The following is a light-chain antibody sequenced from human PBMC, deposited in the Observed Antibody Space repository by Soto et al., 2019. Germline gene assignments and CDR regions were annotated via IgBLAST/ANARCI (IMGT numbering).Light chain of an antibody. V-gene: IGKV1-39*01. CDR3: QHSYSTPRT. CDR1: QSISSY. Sequence: DIQMTQSPSSLSASVGDRVTITCRASQSISSYLNWYQQKPGKAPKLLIYAASSLQSGVPSRFSGSGSGTDFTLTISSLQPEDFATYDCQHSYSTPRTFGQGTKVDIK. J-gene: IGKJ1*01. CDR2: AAS.